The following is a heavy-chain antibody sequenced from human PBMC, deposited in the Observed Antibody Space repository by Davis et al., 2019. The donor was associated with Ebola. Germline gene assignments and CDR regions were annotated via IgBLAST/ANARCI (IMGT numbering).Heavy chain of an antibody. D-gene: IGHD3-10*01. J-gene: IGHJ6*02. CDR1: GFTFSSYG. Sequence: GESLKISCAASGFTFSSYGMHWVRQAPGKGLEWVSAISGSGGSTYYADSVKGRFTISRDNSKNTLYLQMNSLRAEDTAVYYCAKGGNPSYYYYGMDVWGQGTTVTVSS. V-gene: IGHV3-23*01. CDR3: AKGGNPSYYYYGMDV. CDR2: ISGSGGST.